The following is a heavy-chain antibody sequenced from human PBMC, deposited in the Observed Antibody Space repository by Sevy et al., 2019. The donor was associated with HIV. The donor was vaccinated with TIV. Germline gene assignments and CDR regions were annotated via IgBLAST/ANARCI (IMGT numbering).Heavy chain of an antibody. Sequence: GGSLRLSCAASGFTFDDYAMHWVRQAPGKGLEWVSGISWNSGSIGYADSVKGRFTISRDNAKKSLYLQMNSLRAEDTALYYCAKAHTSGYYTEAMDVWGQGTTVTVSS. V-gene: IGHV3-9*01. D-gene: IGHD3-3*01. CDR3: AKAHTSGYYTEAMDV. J-gene: IGHJ6*02. CDR1: GFTFDDYA. CDR2: ISWNSGSI.